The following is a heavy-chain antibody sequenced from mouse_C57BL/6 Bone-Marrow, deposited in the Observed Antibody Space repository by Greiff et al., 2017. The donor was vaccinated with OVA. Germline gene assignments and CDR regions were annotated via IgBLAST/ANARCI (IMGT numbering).Heavy chain of an antibody. V-gene: IGHV1-39*01. Sequence: VQLKESGPELVKPGASVKISCKASGYSFTDYNMNWVKQSNGKSLEWIGVINPNYGTTSYNQKFKGKATLTVDQSSSTAYMQLNSLTSEDSAVYYCARSGYYGSRGDWFAYWGQGTLVTVSA. CDR2: INPNYGTT. J-gene: IGHJ3*01. D-gene: IGHD1-1*01. CDR3: ARSGYYGSRGDWFAY. CDR1: GYSFTDYN.